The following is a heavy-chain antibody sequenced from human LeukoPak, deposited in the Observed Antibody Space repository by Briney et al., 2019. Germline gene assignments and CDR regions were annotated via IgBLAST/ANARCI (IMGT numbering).Heavy chain of an antibody. Sequence: ASVKASCKASGYTFTSYGISWVRQAPGQGLEWMGWISAYNGNTNYAQKLQGRVTMTTDTSTSTAYMELRSLRSDDRAVYYCARDRGLWYPSDYWGQGTLVTVSS. CDR2: ISAYNGNT. V-gene: IGHV1-18*01. CDR1: GYTFTSYG. CDR3: ARDRGLWYPSDY. J-gene: IGHJ4*02. D-gene: IGHD3-10*01.